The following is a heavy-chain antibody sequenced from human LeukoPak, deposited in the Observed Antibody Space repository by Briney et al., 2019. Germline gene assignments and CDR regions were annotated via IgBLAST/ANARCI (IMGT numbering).Heavy chain of an antibody. V-gene: IGHV1-69*04. CDR1: GGTFSSYA. Sequence: ASVKVSCKASGGTFSSYAISWVRQAPGQGLEWMGRIIPILGIANYAQKFQGRVTITADKSTSTAYMELSSLRSEDTAVYYCARSTDYGDFRAFDIWGQGTMVTDSS. D-gene: IGHD4-17*01. J-gene: IGHJ3*02. CDR2: IIPILGIA. CDR3: ARSTDYGDFRAFDI.